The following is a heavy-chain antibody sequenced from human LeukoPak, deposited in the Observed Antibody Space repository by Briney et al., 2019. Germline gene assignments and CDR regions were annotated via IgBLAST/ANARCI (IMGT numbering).Heavy chain of an antibody. CDR2: IKSKTDGGTT. Sequence: GGSLRLSCAASGFTFSNAWMNWVRQAPGKGLEWVGHIKSKTDGGTTDYAAPVKGRFTISRDDSQNTLYLQMNSLKTEDRAVYYRTTIQAGGSYSHWGQGTLVTVSS. J-gene: IGHJ4*02. CDR1: GFTFSNAW. V-gene: IGHV3-15*07. CDR3: TTIQAGGSYSH. D-gene: IGHD1-26*01.